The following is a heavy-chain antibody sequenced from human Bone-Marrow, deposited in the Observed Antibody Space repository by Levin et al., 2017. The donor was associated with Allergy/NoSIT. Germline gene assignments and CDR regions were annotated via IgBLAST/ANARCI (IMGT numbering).Heavy chain of an antibody. CDR1: GASISSDGDY. J-gene: IGHJ6*02. CDR3: ARKREYQIRVLKYYGMDV. Sequence: LSQTLSLTCTVSGASISSDGDYWSWIRQHPGKGLEWIGDISYSGSTYYNPSLKSRLTISVDTSKNQFSLNLSSVTAADTAVYYCARKREYQIRVLKYYGMDVWGQGTTVTVSS. CDR2: ISYSGST. D-gene: IGHD3-10*01. V-gene: IGHV4-31*03.